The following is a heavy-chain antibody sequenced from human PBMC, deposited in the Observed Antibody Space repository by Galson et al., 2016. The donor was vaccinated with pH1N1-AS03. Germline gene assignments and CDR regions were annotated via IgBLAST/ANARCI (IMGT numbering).Heavy chain of an antibody. CDR3: ARDGETFDH. CDR2: IYSSGST. Sequence: SETLSLTCIVSGDSVKNHYWSWVRQPAGKGLEWIGRIYSSGSTNYNPSLKSRVTMSVDPSKNQFSLSLSSVTAADTAVYYCARDGETFDHWGQGTLVTVSS. J-gene: IGHJ4*02. V-gene: IGHV4-4*07. CDR1: GDSVKNHY.